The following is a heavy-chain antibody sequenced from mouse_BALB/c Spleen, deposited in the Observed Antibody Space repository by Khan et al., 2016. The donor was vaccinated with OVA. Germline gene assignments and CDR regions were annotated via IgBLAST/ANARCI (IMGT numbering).Heavy chain of an antibody. V-gene: IGHV2-6-4*01. CDR1: GFSLSRYN. CDR3: ARAYYRYDGYYAMDY. Sequence: QVQLKESGPGLVAPSQSLSITCTVSGFSLSRYNIHWVRQPPGKGLEWLGMIWGGGGTDYNSTLKSRLSIRKDNSQSQVLLKMNSLQTDDTAMYYCARAYYRYDGYYAMDYWGQGTSVNVSS. D-gene: IGHD2-14*01. CDR2: IWGGGGT. J-gene: IGHJ4*01.